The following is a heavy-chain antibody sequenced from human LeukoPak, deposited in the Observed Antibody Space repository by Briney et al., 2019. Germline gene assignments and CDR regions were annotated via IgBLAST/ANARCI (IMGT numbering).Heavy chain of an antibody. CDR3: ARAKSYYDSSGSPNYYYYGMDV. CDR1: GGSISSGGYY. CDR2: IYYSGST. J-gene: IGHJ6*02. D-gene: IGHD3-22*01. Sequence: PSETLSLTCTVSGGSISSGGYYWSWIRQHPGKGLEWIGYIYYSGSTYYNPSLKSRVTISVDTSKNQFSLKLSSVTAAATAVYYCARAKSYYDSSGSPNYYYYGMDVWGQGTTVTVSS. V-gene: IGHV4-31*03.